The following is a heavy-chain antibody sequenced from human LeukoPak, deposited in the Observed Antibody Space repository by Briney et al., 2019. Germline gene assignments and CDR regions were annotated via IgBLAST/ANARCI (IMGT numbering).Heavy chain of an antibody. J-gene: IGHJ4*02. CDR1: GGSITDTTYF. D-gene: IGHD6-25*01. CDR2: IYYRGNT. CDR3: ARRKVAAEIDY. V-gene: IGHV4-39*01. Sequence: PSETLSLTCTVSGGSITDTTYFWGWIRQPPGKGLEWIVSIYYRGNTYYTPSLKSRVILSVDTSKNQFSLKVISVTAADTAVYYCARRKVAAEIDYWGQGTLVTVSS.